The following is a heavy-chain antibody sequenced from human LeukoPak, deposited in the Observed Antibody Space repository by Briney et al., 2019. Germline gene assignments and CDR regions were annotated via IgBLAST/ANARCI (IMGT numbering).Heavy chain of an antibody. CDR1: GFTLSSFW. Sequence: PGGSLRLSCAASGFTLSSFWMSWVRQAPGKGLEWVANIKQDGNEKYYADSVKGRFTIPRDNAKTSLYLQMNSLRAEDTAVYYCATIKVRANNYDTDGFEYWGQGTLVTVSS. J-gene: IGHJ4*02. CDR2: IKQDGNEK. D-gene: IGHD3-10*01. V-gene: IGHV3-7*05. CDR3: ATIKVRANNYDTDGFEY.